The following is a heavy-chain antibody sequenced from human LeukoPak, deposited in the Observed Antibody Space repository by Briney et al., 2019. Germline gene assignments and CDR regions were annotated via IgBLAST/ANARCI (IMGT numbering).Heavy chain of an antibody. CDR2: ISYDGSNK. V-gene: IGHV3-30*03. J-gene: IGHJ4*02. CDR1: GFTFSSYG. Sequence: GGSLRLSCAASGFTFSSYGLHWVRQAPGKGLEWVAVISYDGSNKYYADSVKGRFTISRDNSKNTLYLQMNSLRAEDTAVYYCARVPRVAAAQFWGQGTLVTVSS. CDR3: ARVPRVAAAQF. D-gene: IGHD6-13*01.